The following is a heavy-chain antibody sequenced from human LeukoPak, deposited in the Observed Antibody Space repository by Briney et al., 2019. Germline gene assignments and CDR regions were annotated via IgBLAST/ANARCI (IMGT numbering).Heavy chain of an antibody. CDR2: ISYSGST. D-gene: IGHD3-10*01. J-gene: IGHJ3*02. CDR1: GGSINSYY. V-gene: IGHV4-59*01. CDR3: AAGGYYGSGAFHI. Sequence: PSETLSLTCTLSGGSINSYYWTWIRQPPGKGLEWIGYISYSGSTNYNPSLKSRVTISEDTSKTQFHLRLRSVTAADTAVYYCAAGGYYGSGAFHIWGQGTTVTVSS.